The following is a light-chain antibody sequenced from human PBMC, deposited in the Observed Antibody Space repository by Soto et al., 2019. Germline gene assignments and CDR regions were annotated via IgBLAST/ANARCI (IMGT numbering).Light chain of an antibody. CDR3: AAWEDSLNGFYV. V-gene: IGLV1-44*01. J-gene: IGLJ1*01. CDR1: RSSIGSNT. CDR2: SNN. Sequence: QSVLTQPPSASGTPGQRVTISCSGSRSSIGSNTVNWYQHLPGTAPRLLIYSNNHRPSGVPDRFSGSKSGTSASLAISGLQSEDEADYYCAAWEDSLNGFYVFGTGTKVTVL.